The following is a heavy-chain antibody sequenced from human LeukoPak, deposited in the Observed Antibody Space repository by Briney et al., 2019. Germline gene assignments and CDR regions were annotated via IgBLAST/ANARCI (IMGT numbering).Heavy chain of an antibody. D-gene: IGHD6-19*01. J-gene: IGHJ4*02. Sequence: ASVKVSCKASGYTFTSYGISWVRQAPGQGLEWMGWISAYNGNTNYAQKFQGRVTITADESTSTAYMELSSLRSEDTAVYYCARHYRGIAVAGPYFDYWGQGTLVTVSS. CDR3: ARHYRGIAVAGPYFDY. V-gene: IGHV1-18*01. CDR2: ISAYNGNT. CDR1: GYTFTSYG.